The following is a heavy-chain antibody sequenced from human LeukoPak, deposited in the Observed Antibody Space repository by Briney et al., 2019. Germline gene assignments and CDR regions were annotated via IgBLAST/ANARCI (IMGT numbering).Heavy chain of an antibody. CDR2: IYYSGST. J-gene: IGHJ6*04. Sequence: PSETLSLTCTVSGGSTSSYYWSWIRQPPRKGLEWIGYIYYSGSTNYNPSLKSRVTISVDTSKNQFSLKLSSVTAADTAVYYCARDLITIFGVAGPLDVWGKGTTVTVSS. CDR1: GGSTSSYY. CDR3: ARDLITIFGVAGPLDV. D-gene: IGHD3-3*01. V-gene: IGHV4-59*01.